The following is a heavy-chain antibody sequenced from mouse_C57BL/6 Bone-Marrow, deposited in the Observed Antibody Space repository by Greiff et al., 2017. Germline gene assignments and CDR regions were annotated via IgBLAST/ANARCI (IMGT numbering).Heavy chain of an antibody. V-gene: IGHV1-54*01. CDR2: INPGSGGT. J-gene: IGHJ2*01. CDR1: GYAFTNYL. D-gene: IGHD1-1*01. Sequence: QVQLQQSGAELVRPGTSVKVSCKASGYAFTNYLIEWVKQRPGQGLEWIGVINPGSGGTNYNEKFKGKATLTADKSSSTAYMQLSSLTSEDSAVYFCVLIYYYGSSYGYWGQGTTLTVSS. CDR3: VLIYYYGSSYGY.